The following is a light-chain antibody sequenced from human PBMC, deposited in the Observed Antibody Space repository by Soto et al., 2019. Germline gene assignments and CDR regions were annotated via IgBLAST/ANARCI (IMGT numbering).Light chain of an antibody. CDR2: AAS. J-gene: IGKJ1*01. Sequence: MTQSPLSLPVTPGEPASISCRSSQSLLHSNGYSYLGWYQQKPGKAPKLLIYAASSLQSGVPSRFSGSGSGTDFTLTISSLQPEDFATYYCLQDYNYPLTFGQGTKVDIK. V-gene: IGKV1-6*02. CDR3: LQDYNYPLT. CDR1: QSLLHSNGYSY.